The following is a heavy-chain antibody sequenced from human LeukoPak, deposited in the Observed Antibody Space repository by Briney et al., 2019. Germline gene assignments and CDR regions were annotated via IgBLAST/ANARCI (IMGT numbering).Heavy chain of an antibody. CDR2: IYHSGST. V-gene: IGHV4-30-2*01. J-gene: IGHJ4*02. D-gene: IGHD3-16*02. CDR3: ARGNNYDYVWGSYRLEYYFDY. CDR1: GGSISSGGYS. Sequence: SETLSLTCAVSGGSISSGGYSWSWIRQPPGKGLEWIGYIYHSGSTYYNPSLKSRVTISVDRSKNQFSLELSSVTAADTAVYYCARGNNYDYVWGSYRLEYYFDYWGQGTLVTVSS.